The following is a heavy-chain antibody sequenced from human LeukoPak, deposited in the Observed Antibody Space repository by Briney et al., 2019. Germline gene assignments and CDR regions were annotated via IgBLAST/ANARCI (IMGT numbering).Heavy chain of an antibody. D-gene: IGHD4-17*01. CDR1: GGSISNSRYDWY. J-gene: IGHJ3*02. V-gene: IGHV4-39*01. CDR2: IYYSGST. CDR3: ARLDDYGDSGGAFDI. Sequence: TSETLSLTCTVSGGSISNSRYDWYWGWIRQPPGKGLEWIGSIYYSGSTYYNPSLKSRVTISVDTSKNKFSLKLTSVTAADTAVYYCARLDDYGDSGGAFDIWGQGTMVTVSS.